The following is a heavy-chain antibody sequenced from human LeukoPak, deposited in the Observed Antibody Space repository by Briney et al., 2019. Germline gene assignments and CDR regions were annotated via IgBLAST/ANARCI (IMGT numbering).Heavy chain of an antibody. J-gene: IGHJ6*03. CDR3: ARFGAYCTNGVCYYYYYMDV. V-gene: IGHV1-18*01. Sequence: ASVKVSCKASGYTFISYGISWVRQAPGQGLEWMGWISAYNGNTNYAQKLQGRVTMTTDTSTSTAYMELRSLRSDDTAVYYCARFGAYCTNGVCYYYYYMDVWGKGTTVTVSS. D-gene: IGHD2-8*01. CDR1: GYTFISYG. CDR2: ISAYNGNT.